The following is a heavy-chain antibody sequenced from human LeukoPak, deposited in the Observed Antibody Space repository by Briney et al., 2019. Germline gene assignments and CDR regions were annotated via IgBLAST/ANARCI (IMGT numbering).Heavy chain of an antibody. J-gene: IGHJ6*03. Sequence: ASVKVSCKASGYTFTGYYMHWVRQAPGQGLEWMGWINPNSGGTNYAQKFQGRVTMTRDTSISTVYMELSSLRSEDTAVYYCARSSGRSPNREYMDVWGKGTTVTVSS. V-gene: IGHV1-2*02. CDR3: ARSSGRSPNREYMDV. D-gene: IGHD1-14*01. CDR2: INPNSGGT. CDR1: GYTFTGYY.